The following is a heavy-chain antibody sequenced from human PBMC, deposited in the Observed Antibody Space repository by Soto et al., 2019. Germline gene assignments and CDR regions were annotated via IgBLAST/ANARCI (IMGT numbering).Heavy chain of an antibody. CDR2: ISSTTNYI. CDR1: GFTFTRYS. V-gene: IGHV3-21*06. J-gene: IGHJ4*02. CDR3: ARESEDLPSNFDY. Sequence: GVSLRLSWVASGFTFTRYSMNLVRQAPGKGLEWVSSISSTTNYIYYGDSMRGRFTISRDNAKNSLYLEMNSLRAEDTAVYYCARESEDLPSNFDYWGQGTLVTVSS.